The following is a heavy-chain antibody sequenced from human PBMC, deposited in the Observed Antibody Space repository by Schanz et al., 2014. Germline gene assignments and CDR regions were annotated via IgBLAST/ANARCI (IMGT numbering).Heavy chain of an antibody. J-gene: IGHJ6*03. CDR3: AKGPYYYYYMDV. V-gene: IGHV3-64*04. CDR1: GFTFSIYA. CDR2: ISHDGYST. Sequence: VQLLESGGGLVQPGGSLRLSCSASGFTFSIYAMHWVRQAPGKGLEYVSAISHDGYSTYYADSVKGRFTISGDSSKYTVYLQMNSLRADDTAVYYCAKGPYYYYYMDVWGNGTTVTDSS.